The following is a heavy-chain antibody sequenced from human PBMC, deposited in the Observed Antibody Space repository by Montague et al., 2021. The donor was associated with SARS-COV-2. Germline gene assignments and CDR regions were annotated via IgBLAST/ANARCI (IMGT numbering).Heavy chain of an antibody. V-gene: IGHV4-4*07. CDR3: ARKGSGRSDLAY. Sequence: SETLSLTCGVSGGSINSYYWSWIRQPAGKGLEWIGRICTSGRTNHSPSLKSRVTISVDTSRNHLSLELTSVTAADTAIYYRARKGSGRSDLAYWGQRTLVTVSS. CDR1: GGSINSYY. CDR2: ICTSGRT. J-gene: IGHJ4*02. D-gene: IGHD1-26*01.